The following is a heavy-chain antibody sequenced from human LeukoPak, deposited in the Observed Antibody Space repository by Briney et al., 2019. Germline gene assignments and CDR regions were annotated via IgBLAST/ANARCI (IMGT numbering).Heavy chain of an antibody. CDR3: ARLGDTAMASYFDY. D-gene: IGHD5-18*01. V-gene: IGHV4-38-2*01. J-gene: IGHJ4*02. CDR2: IYHSGST. Sequence: SETLSLTCAASGYSISSGYYWGWIRQPPGKGLEWIGSIYHSGSTYYNPSLKSRVTISVDTSKNQFSLKVSSVTAADTAVYYCARLGDTAMASYFDYWGQGTRVTASS. CDR1: GYSISSGYY.